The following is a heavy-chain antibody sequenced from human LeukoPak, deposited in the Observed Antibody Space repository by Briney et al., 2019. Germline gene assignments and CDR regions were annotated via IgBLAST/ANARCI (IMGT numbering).Heavy chain of an antibody. D-gene: IGHD6-19*01. CDR3: ANKGGSGWYALDY. CDR1: GFTFSSYG. Sequence: GRSLRLSCAASGFTFSSYGMHWVRQAPGKGLEWVAVIWYDGSNKYYADSVKGRFTISRDNSKNTLYLQMNSLRAEDTAVYYCANKGGSGWYALDYWGQGTLVTVSS. V-gene: IGHV3-33*06. J-gene: IGHJ4*02. CDR2: IWYDGSNK.